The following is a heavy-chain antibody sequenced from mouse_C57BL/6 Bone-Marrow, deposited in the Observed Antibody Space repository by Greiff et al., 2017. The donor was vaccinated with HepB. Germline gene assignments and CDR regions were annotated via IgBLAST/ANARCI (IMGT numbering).Heavy chain of an antibody. Sequence: EVQLQESGPVLVKPGASVKMSCKASGYTFTDYYMNWVKQSHGKSLEWIGVINPYNGGTSYNQKFKGKATLTVDKSSSTAYMELNSLTSEDSAVYYCARRYYGYATGFAYWGQGTLVTVSA. J-gene: IGHJ3*01. CDR1: GYTFTDYY. D-gene: IGHD2-2*01. V-gene: IGHV1-19*01. CDR2: INPYNGGT. CDR3: ARRYYGYATGFAY.